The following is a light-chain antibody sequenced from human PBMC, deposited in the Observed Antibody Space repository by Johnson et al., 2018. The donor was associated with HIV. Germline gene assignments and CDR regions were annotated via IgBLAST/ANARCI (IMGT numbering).Light chain of an antibody. CDR1: TSNIGDNY. V-gene: IGLV1-51*01. CDR2: AND. Sequence: QSVLTQPPSVSAAPGQKVTISCSGSTSNIGDNYVSWYRQLPGTAPKLLISANDKRPSGIPDRFSGSKSGTSATLGITGLQTGDEADYYCGTWDSSLRAFVCGPGTKVTVL. CDR3: GTWDSSLRAFV. J-gene: IGLJ1*01.